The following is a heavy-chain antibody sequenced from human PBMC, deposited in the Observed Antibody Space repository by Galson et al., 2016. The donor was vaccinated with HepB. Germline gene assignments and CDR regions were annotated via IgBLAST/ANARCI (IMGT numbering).Heavy chain of an antibody. CDR3: ARGSTVFTFGGSIDSFDY. Sequence: SLRLSCAASGFTFDDYTMHWVRQAPGKGLEWVSLVTWNGTPYYADSVKGRFTISRDNAKNSLYLQMNNLRDEDTAVYYCARGSTVFTFGGSIDSFDYWGQGTLVTVSS. CDR1: GFTFDDYT. CDR2: VTWNGTP. D-gene: IGHD3-16*02. J-gene: IGHJ4*02. V-gene: IGHV3-43*01.